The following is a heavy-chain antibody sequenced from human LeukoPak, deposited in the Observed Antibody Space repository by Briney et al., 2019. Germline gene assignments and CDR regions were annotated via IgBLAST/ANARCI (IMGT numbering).Heavy chain of an antibody. D-gene: IGHD2/OR15-2a*01. CDR1: GFTFSSYW. V-gene: IGHV3-74*01. CDR3: VSFYETY. Sequence: GGSLRLSCAASGFTFSSYWMHWVRQAPGKGLVWVSRINSDGSWTSYADSVKGRFTISKDNAKNTVYLQMNSLRAEDTAVYYCVSFYETYWGRGTLVTVSS. J-gene: IGHJ4*02. CDR2: INSDGSWT.